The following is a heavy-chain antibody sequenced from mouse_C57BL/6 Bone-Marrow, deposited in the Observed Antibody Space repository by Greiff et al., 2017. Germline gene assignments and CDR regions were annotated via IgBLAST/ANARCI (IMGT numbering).Heavy chain of an antibody. CDR3: EREGHYGSSSRFDY. CDR2: IDPSDSYT. V-gene: IGHV1-59*01. Sequence: VQLQQPGAELVRPGPSVKLSCKASGYTFTSYCMHWVKQRPGQGLEWIGVIDPSDSYTNYNQKFKGKATLTVDTSSSTAYMKLSSLTSEDSAVYYCEREGHYGSSSRFDYWGQGTTLTVSS. CDR1: GYTFTSYC. J-gene: IGHJ2*01. D-gene: IGHD1-1*01.